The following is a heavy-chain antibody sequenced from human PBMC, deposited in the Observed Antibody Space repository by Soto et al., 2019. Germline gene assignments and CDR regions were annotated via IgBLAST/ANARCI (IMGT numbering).Heavy chain of an antibody. V-gene: IGHV3-23*01. Sequence: PGGSLRLSCAASSFTYSDYAMTWVRQAPGKGLEWVSAISGSGGSTYYADSVKGRFTISRDNSKNTLYLQLNSLRAEDTAVYYCAIECHQDWGQDYDYGMEGWGQGTTVTVSS. J-gene: IGHJ6*02. CDR2: ISGSGGST. CDR3: AIECHQDWGQDYDYGMEG. D-gene: IGHD7-27*01. CDR1: SFTYSDYA.